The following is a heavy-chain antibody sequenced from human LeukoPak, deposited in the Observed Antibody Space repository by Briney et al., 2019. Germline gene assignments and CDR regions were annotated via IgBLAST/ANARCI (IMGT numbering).Heavy chain of an antibody. D-gene: IGHD5-12*01. V-gene: IGHV3-7*01. Sequence: GGSLRLSCVASGFYFGGHAMHWLRQAPGKGLEWVANIKQDGSQKYYVDAVKGRFTISRDNAKNSLYLQMNSLRAEDTAVYYCAGLFGYSGYDLRSFDYWGQGTLVTVSS. CDR3: AGLFGYSGYDLRSFDY. CDR1: GFYFGGHA. CDR2: IKQDGSQK. J-gene: IGHJ4*02.